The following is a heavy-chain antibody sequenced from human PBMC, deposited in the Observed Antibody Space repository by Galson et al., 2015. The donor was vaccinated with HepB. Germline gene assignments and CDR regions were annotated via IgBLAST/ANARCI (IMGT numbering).Heavy chain of an antibody. D-gene: IGHD1-20*01. Sequence: ASGGTFSSYAISWVRQAPGQGLEWMGGIIPIFGTANYAQKFQGGVTITADESTSTAYMELSSLRSEDTAVYYCATSITGTTGDYYYYGMDVWGQGTTVTVSS. J-gene: IGHJ6*02. CDR3: ATSITGTTGDYYYYGMDV. V-gene: IGHV1-69*01. CDR1: GGTFSSYA. CDR2: IIPIFGTA.